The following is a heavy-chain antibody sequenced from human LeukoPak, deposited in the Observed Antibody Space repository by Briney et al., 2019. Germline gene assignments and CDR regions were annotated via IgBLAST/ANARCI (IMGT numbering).Heavy chain of an antibody. CDR3: AKDLRGPADIPVDDY. CDR2: IRYDGSNK. Sequence: GGSLRLSCAASGFTFSSYGVHSVRQAPGKGLEWVPFIRYDGSNKYYADSVKGRFTIPRENSKNTPYLQMKSLRAEDTAVYYCAKDLRGPADIPVDDYWGQGTLVTVSS. V-gene: IGHV3-30*02. J-gene: IGHJ4*02. D-gene: IGHD2-2*01. CDR1: GFTFSSYG.